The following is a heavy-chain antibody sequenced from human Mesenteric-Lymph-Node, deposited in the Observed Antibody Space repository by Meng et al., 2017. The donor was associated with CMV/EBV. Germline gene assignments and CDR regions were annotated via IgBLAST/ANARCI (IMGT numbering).Heavy chain of an antibody. CDR3: ARGYSGYGYYFDH. D-gene: IGHD5-12*01. V-gene: IGHV1-18*01. CDR2: ISTSYGDT. J-gene: IGHJ4*02. CDR1: GYSFPVYD. Sequence: CKASGYSFPVYDINWVRQAPGQGLEWMGWISTSYGDTKYAQKVQGRVTLTTDTSTSTAYMELRSLRSDDTAVYFCARGYSGYGYYFDHWGQGTLVTVSS.